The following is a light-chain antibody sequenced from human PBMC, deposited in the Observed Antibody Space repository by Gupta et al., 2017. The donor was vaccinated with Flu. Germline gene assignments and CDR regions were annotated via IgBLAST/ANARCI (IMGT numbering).Light chain of an antibody. CDR3: QQYGSSPRT. Sequence: EIVLTQPPGTLSLSPGERATLSCRASQSVSSSYLAWYLQQPGQAPRLLIYGASSRATGIPDRFSGSGSGTDFTLTISRLEPEDFAVFYCQQYGSSPRTFGQGTKVEIK. J-gene: IGKJ1*01. V-gene: IGKV3-20*01. CDR1: QSVSSSY. CDR2: GAS.